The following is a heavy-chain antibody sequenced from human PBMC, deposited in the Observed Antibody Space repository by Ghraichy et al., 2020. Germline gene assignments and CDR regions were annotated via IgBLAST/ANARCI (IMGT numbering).Heavy chain of an antibody. Sequence: GGSLRLSCAASGFTFSNYGMTWVRLAPGKGLEWVSTISGDGVGTHYADSVKGRFTISRDNSKTTLYLQMNSLRAEDTAVYYCANGWTPDYWGQGTPVTVSS. V-gene: IGHV3-23*01. CDR1: GFTFSNYG. CDR3: ANGWTPDY. J-gene: IGHJ4*02. CDR2: ISGDGVGT. D-gene: IGHD2-15*01.